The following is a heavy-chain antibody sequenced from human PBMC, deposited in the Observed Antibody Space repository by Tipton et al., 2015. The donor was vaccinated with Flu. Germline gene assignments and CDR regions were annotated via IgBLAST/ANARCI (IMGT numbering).Heavy chain of an antibody. Sequence: TLSLTCTVSGYSISSGYYWGWIRQPPGKGLEWIGSINHSGSTYYNPSLKSRVTISVDTSKNQFSLKLSSVTAADTAVYYCARDPADTAMGDFDYWGQGTLVTVSS. CDR3: ARDPADTAMGDFDY. V-gene: IGHV4-38-2*02. J-gene: IGHJ4*02. CDR1: GYSISSGYY. CDR2: INHSGST. D-gene: IGHD5-18*01.